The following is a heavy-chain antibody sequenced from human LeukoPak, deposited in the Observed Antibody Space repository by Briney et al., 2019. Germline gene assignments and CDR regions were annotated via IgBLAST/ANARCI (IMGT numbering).Heavy chain of an antibody. J-gene: IGHJ4*02. CDR2: ISGSGGST. D-gene: IGHD6-13*01. V-gene: IGHV3-23*01. Sequence: GGSLRLSCAASGFTFSSYAMSWVRQAPGKGLEWVSAISGSGGSTYNADSEKGRFTISRDNSKNTLYLQMNSLRAEDTAVYYCAKIPGSSWYDGPIDYWGQGTLVTVSS. CDR3: AKIPGSSWYDGPIDY. CDR1: GFTFSSYA.